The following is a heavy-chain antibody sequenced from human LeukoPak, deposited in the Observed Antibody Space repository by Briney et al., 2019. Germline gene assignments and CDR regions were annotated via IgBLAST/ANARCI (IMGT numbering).Heavy chain of an antibody. CDR3: ARGGLELDY. J-gene: IGHJ4*02. Sequence: GGSLRLSCAASGFTFSSYAMHWVRQAPGKGLEWVAVISYDGSNKYYADSVKGRFTISRDNSKNTLYLQMNSLRAEDTAVYYCARGGLELDYWGQGTLVTVSS. CDR2: ISYDGSNK. V-gene: IGHV3-30-3*01. D-gene: IGHD1-7*01. CDR1: GFTFSSYA.